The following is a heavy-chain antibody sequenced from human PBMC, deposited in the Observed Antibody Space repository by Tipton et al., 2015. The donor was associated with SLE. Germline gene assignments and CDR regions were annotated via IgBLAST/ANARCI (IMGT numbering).Heavy chain of an antibody. CDR2: IRYDGSNK. D-gene: IGHD3-22*01. J-gene: IGHJ3*02. CDR1: GFTFSSYG. CDR3: ARGVVVVDAFDI. Sequence: SLRLSCAASGFTFSSYGMHWVRQAPGKGLEWVAFIRYDGSNKYYADSVKGRFTISRDNSKNTLYLQMNSLRAEDTAVYYCARGVVVVDAFDIWGQGTMVTVSS. V-gene: IGHV3-30*02.